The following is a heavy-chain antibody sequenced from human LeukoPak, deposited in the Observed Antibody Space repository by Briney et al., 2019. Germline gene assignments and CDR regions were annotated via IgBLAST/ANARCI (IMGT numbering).Heavy chain of an antibody. D-gene: IGHD2-2*02. V-gene: IGHV4-61*02. CDR1: GGSVSSSSYY. Sequence: PSQTLSLTCTVSGGSVSSSSYYWSCIRQPAGKGLEWIGRIYTSGSTNYNPSLKSRVTISVDTSKNQFSLKLSSVTAADTAVYYCASCYNFGYYYYYMDVWGKGTTVTVSS. J-gene: IGHJ6*03. CDR2: IYTSGST. CDR3: ASCYNFGYYYYYMDV.